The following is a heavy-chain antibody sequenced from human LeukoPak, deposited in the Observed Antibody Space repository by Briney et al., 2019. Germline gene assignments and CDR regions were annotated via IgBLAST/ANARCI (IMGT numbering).Heavy chain of an antibody. D-gene: IGHD2-2*01. CDR1: GFTFSSYA. V-gene: IGHV3-23*01. Sequence: GGSLRLSCAASGFTFSSYAMSWVRQAPGKGLEWVSAISGSGGSTYYADSVKGRFTISRDNSKNTLYLQMNSLRAEDTAVYYCAKALEVVPAAKGGYFDYWGQGTLVTVSS. CDR3: AKALEVVPAAKGGYFDY. J-gene: IGHJ4*02. CDR2: ISGSGGST.